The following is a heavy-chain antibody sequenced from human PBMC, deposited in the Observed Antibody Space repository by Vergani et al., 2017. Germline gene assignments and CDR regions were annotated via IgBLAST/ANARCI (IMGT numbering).Heavy chain of an antibody. Sequence: EVQLLESGGGLVQPGGSLRLTCAASEFTFSNYAMTWVRQAPGKGLEWVSGISGRGVSAYYTDSVKGRFTISRDNSKNMLFLQMNNLRTEDTAIYYCAKQYFVSGNYLFDYWGQGTLVTVSS. CDR2: ISGRGVSA. J-gene: IGHJ4*02. CDR1: EFTFSNYA. CDR3: AKQYFVSGNYLFDY. V-gene: IGHV3-23*01. D-gene: IGHD3-10*01.